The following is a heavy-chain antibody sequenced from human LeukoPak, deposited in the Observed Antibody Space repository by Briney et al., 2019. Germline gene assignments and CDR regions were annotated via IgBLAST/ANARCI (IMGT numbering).Heavy chain of an antibody. CDR2: INPNSGGT. J-gene: IGHJ4*02. Sequence: ASVKVSCKASGYTFTGYYMHWVRQAPGQGLEWMGWINPNSGGTNYAQKFQGRVTITADKSTGTAYMELSSLRSEDTAVYYCARAQGPRYSCGGGPDYWGQGTLVTVSS. V-gene: IGHV1-2*02. CDR1: GYTFTGYY. D-gene: IGHD5-18*01. CDR3: ARAQGPRYSCGGGPDY.